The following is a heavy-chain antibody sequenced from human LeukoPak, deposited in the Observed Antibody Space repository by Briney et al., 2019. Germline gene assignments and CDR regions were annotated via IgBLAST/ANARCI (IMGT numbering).Heavy chain of an antibody. CDR3: AREGGYSYGLIDY. CDR2: ISSSSVYT. J-gene: IGHJ4*02. Sequence: PGASLRLSCTTSGFTYSDYYMSWIRQAPGKGLEWVSYISSSSVYTDYADSVKGRFTTSRDNGKNSLFLQMNSLRAEDTAVYYCAREGGYSYGLIDYWGQGTLVTVSS. V-gene: IGHV3-11*06. CDR1: GFTYSDYY. D-gene: IGHD5-18*01.